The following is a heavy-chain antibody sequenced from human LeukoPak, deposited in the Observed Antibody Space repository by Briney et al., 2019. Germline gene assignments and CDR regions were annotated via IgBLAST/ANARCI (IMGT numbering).Heavy chain of an antibody. CDR3: ARCCTLARRFDP. Sequence: PSETLSLTCTVSGGSLANSAYRWGWIRQPPGKGLEWIATINYSGSSNYNPSLKSRVIISIDTVKDQFSLRLTSVTAANTAVYYCARCCTLARRFDPWGQGTLITVSS. CDR2: INYSGSS. V-gene: IGHV4-39*01. D-gene: IGHD2-8*01. J-gene: IGHJ5*02. CDR1: GGSLANSAYR.